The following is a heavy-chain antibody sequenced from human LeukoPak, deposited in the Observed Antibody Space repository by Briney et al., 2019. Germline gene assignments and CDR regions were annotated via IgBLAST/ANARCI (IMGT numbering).Heavy chain of an antibody. J-gene: IGHJ4*02. D-gene: IGHD3-10*01. V-gene: IGHV4-34*01. CDR1: GGSFSGYY. Sequence: SETLSLTCAVYGGSFSGYYWSWIRQPPGKGLEWIGEINHSGSTNYNPSLKSRVTISVDTSKNQFSLKLSSVTAADTAVYYCARQTGSGLFSLPGGQGTLVTVSS. CDR3: ARQTGSGLFSLP. CDR2: INHSGST.